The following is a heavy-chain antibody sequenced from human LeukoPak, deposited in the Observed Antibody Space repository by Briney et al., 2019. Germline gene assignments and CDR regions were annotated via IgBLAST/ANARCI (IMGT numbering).Heavy chain of an antibody. V-gene: IGHV3-48*04. Sequence: GGSLRLSCAASGFTFSSYSMTWVRQAQGKGLEWVSYISSSGSTIYYADSVKGRFTISRDNAKNSLYLQMNSLRAEDTAVYYCARDLYSYPYGYYYYGMDVWGQGTTVTVSS. J-gene: IGHJ6*02. CDR3: ARDLYSYPYGYYYYGMDV. CDR2: ISSSGSTI. D-gene: IGHD5-18*01. CDR1: GFTFSSYS.